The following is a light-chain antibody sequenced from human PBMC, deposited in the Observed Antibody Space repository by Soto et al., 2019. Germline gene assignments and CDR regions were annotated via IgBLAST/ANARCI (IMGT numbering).Light chain of an antibody. CDR2: AAS. CDR1: QSVSSY. Sequence: ENVLSQSQAILSLSPGERATLSCRASQSVSSYLTWYQQKPGQAPRLLIYAASTRATGIPARFSGSGSGTDFTLTISSLEPEDFAVYYCQQRSNWPLTFGGGTKVDIK. V-gene: IGKV3-11*01. J-gene: IGKJ4*01. CDR3: QQRSNWPLT.